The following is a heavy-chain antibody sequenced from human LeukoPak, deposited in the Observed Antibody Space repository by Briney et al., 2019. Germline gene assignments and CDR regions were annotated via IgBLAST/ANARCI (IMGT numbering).Heavy chain of an antibody. CDR3: AKVIDYASPTDAFDI. CDR2: VYSGGST. V-gene: IGHV3-53*01. CDR1: GFIVTNNY. Sequence: GGSLRLSCTASGFIVTNNYINWVRQAPGKGLEWVSLVYSGGSTYYADSVKGRFTISRDNSKNTLYLQMNSLRAEDTAVYYCAKVIDYASPTDAFDIWGQGTMVTVSS. D-gene: IGHD4-17*01. J-gene: IGHJ3*02.